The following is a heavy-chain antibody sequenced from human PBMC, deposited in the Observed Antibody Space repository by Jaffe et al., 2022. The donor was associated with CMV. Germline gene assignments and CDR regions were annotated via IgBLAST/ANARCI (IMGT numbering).Heavy chain of an antibody. J-gene: IGHJ4*02. D-gene: IGHD2-21*02. CDR2: ISAYNGNT. V-gene: IGHV1-18*01. CDR3: ARDCGGDCYTPLDY. CDR1: GYTFTTYG. Sequence: QVQLVQSGAQVKKPGASVKVSCKASGYTFTTYGISWLRQAPGQGLEWMGWISAYNGNTNYAQKLQGRVTMTTDTSTSTAYMELRSLRSDDTAVYYCARDCGGDCYTPLDYWGQGTLVTVSS.